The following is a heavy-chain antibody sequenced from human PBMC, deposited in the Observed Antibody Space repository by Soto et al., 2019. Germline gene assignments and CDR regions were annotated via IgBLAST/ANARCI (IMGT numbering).Heavy chain of an antibody. CDR1: GYTFTSYA. V-gene: IGHV1-3*01. CDR3: ARIIAVAGLYNWFDP. J-gene: IGHJ5*02. CDR2: INAGNGNT. D-gene: IGHD6-19*01. Sequence: ASVKVSCKASGYTFTSYAMHWVRQAPGQRLEWMGWINAGNGNTKYSQKFQGRVTITRDTSASTAYMELSSLRSEDTAVYYCARIIAVAGLYNWFDPWGQGTLVTVSS.